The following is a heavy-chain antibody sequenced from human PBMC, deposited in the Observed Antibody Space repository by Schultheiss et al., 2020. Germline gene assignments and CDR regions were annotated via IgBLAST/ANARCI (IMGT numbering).Heavy chain of an antibody. CDR3: ATRSSSSSGGWFDP. Sequence: SQTLSLTCTVSGGSISSSSYYWGWIRQPPGKGLEWIGSIYYSGSTYYNPSLKSRVTISVDTSKNQFSLKLSSVTAADTAVYYCATRSSSSSGGWFDPWGQGTLVTVS. D-gene: IGHD6-6*01. CDR1: GGSISSSSYY. CDR2: IYYSGST. J-gene: IGHJ5*02. V-gene: IGHV4-39*01.